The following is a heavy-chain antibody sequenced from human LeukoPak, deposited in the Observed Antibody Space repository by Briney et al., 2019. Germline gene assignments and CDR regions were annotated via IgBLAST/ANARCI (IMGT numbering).Heavy chain of an antibody. D-gene: IGHD6-13*01. CDR2: ISGSGVTT. J-gene: IGHJ4*02. Sequence: GGSLRLSCAASGFTFSSFAMSWVRQAPGKGLEWVSAISGSGVTTYYADSVKGRFTISRDNSKNTLYLQMNSLRAEDTAIYYCAKVSWANYFDYWGQGTLVTVSS. CDR1: GFTFSSFA. V-gene: IGHV3-23*01. CDR3: AKVSWANYFDY.